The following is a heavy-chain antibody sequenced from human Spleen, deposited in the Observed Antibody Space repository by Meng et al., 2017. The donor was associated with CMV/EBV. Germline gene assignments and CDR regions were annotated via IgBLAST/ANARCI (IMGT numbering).Heavy chain of an antibody. Sequence: GGSLRLSCAASGFTFSSYAMSWVRQAPGKGLEWVSGISSSGVSTYYADSVKGRFTISRDNSKNTLYLQMNSLRAEDTAVYYCAKAGYYGSGSYPDYWGQGTLVTVSS. D-gene: IGHD3-10*01. J-gene: IGHJ4*02. CDR1: GFTFSSYA. CDR3: AKAGYYGSGSYPDY. CDR2: ISSSGVST. V-gene: IGHV3-23*01.